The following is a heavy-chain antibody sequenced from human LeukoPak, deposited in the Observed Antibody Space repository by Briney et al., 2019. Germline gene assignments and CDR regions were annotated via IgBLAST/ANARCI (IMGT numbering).Heavy chain of an antibody. CDR2: IYYSGST. D-gene: IGHD6-13*01. CDR1: GGSISSYY. CDR3: ARAGYSSSWSPPHFDY. Sequence: SETLSLTCTVSGGSISSYYWSWIRQPPGKGLEWIGYIYYSGSTNYNPSLKSRVTISVDTSKNQFSLKLSSVTAADTAVYYRARAGYSSSWSPPHFDYWGQGTLVTVSS. J-gene: IGHJ4*02. V-gene: IGHV4-59*08.